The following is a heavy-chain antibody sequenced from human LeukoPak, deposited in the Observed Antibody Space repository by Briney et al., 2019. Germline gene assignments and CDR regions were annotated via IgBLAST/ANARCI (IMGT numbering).Heavy chain of an antibody. V-gene: IGHV3-23*01. CDR1: GFTFSSYA. J-gene: IGHJ4*02. CDR3: ATDYDPHAYFDY. D-gene: IGHD4-17*01. CDR2: ISGSGGST. Sequence: GGSLRPSCAASGFTFSSYAMSWVRQAPGKGLEWVSAISGSGGSTYYADSVKGRFTISRDNSKNTLYLQMNSLRAEDTAVYYCATDYDPHAYFDYWGQGTLVTVSS.